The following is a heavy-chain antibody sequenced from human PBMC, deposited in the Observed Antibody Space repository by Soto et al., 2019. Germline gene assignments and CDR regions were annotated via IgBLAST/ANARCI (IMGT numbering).Heavy chain of an antibody. CDR1: GGTFSSYA. V-gene: IGHV1-69*06. D-gene: IGHD2-21*02. CDR3: ARHCGGDCYSSYYYYYYGMDV. Sequence: GASVKVSCKASGGTFSSYAISWVRQAPGQGLEWMGGIIPIFGTANYAQKFQGRVTITADKSTSTAYMELSSLRSEDTAVYYCARHCGGDCYSSYYYYYYGMDVRGQGTTVTVSS. J-gene: IGHJ6*02. CDR2: IIPIFGTA.